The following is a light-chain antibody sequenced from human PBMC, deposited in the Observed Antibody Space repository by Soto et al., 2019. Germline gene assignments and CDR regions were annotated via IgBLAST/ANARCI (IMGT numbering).Light chain of an antibody. Sequence: EIVLKHSPGTLSLSPGERATLSCSASQSVSYYLAWYQQKPGQTPRLLIYDTSTRATGVPTRFSGSRSGAEFTLTINSLQSEDFAVYYCQPYNNWPLTFGGGTKVDIK. J-gene: IGKJ4*01. CDR3: QPYNNWPLT. V-gene: IGKV3-15*01. CDR2: DTS. CDR1: QSVSYY.